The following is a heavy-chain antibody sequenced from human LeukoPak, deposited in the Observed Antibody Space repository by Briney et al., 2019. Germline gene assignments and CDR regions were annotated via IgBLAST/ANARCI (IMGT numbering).Heavy chain of an antibody. V-gene: IGHV4-59*01. CDR3: ARREAFDV. Sequence: SETLSLTCTVSGGSISSFYWSWIRQPPGKGLEWIGYVHNSGTTNYSPSLKRRVTISVDTSKNQFSLRLSSVTAADTAVYYCARREAFDVWGQGTRVTVSS. CDR1: GGSISSFY. J-gene: IGHJ3*01. D-gene: IGHD1-26*01. CDR2: VHNSGTT.